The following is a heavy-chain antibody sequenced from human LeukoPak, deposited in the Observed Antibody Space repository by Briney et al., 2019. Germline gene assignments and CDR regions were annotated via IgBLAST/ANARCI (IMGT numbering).Heavy chain of an antibody. Sequence: SETLSLTCAVYGGSFSGYYWSWIRQPPGKGLEWIGEINHSGSTNYNPSLKSRVTISVDTSKNQFSLKLNSVTAADTAVYYCARGLETWIKLWGGAFDIWGQGTMVTVSS. D-gene: IGHD5-18*01. V-gene: IGHV4-34*01. CDR3: ARGLETWIKLWGGAFDI. CDR2: INHSGST. CDR1: GGSFSGYY. J-gene: IGHJ3*02.